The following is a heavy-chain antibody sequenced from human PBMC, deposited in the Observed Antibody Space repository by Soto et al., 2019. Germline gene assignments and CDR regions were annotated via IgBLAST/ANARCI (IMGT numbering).Heavy chain of an antibody. CDR3: ARGQAPYYDILTGYYYYYGMDV. Sequence: QVQLVQSGAEVKKPGASVKVSCKASGYTFTSYDINWVRQATGQGLEWMGWMNPNSGNTGYAQKFQGRVTMTRNTSISTAYMELSSLRSEDTAVYYCARGQAPYYDILTGYYYYYGMDVWGQGTTVTVSS. D-gene: IGHD3-9*01. CDR2: MNPNSGNT. V-gene: IGHV1-8*01. CDR1: GYTFTSYD. J-gene: IGHJ6*02.